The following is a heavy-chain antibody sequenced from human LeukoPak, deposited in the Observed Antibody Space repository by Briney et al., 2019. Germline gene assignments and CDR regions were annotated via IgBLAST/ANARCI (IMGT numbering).Heavy chain of an antibody. CDR3: AKEKALLWFGELSEDWFDP. Sequence: GGSLRLSCAASGFTFSSYAMSWVRQAPGKGLEWVSAISGSGGSTYYADSVKGRFTISRDNSMNTLYLQMNSLRAEDTAVYYCAKEKALLWFGELSEDWFDPWGQGTLVTVSS. J-gene: IGHJ5*02. D-gene: IGHD3-10*01. CDR2: ISGSGGST. V-gene: IGHV3-23*01. CDR1: GFTFSSYA.